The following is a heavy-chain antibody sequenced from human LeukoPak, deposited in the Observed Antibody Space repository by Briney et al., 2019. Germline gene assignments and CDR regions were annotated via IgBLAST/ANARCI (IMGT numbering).Heavy chain of an antibody. D-gene: IGHD4-17*01. CDR1: GYTFTSYG. CDR3: ARDLGNYGDYVAHWFDP. V-gene: IGHV1-18*01. J-gene: IGHJ5*02. CDR2: ISAYNGNT. Sequence: GASVKVSCKASGYTFTSYGISWVRQAPGQGLEWMGWISAYNGNTNYAQKLQGRVTMTTDTSTSTAYMELRSLRSDDTAVYYCARDLGNYGDYVAHWFDPWGQGTLVTVSS.